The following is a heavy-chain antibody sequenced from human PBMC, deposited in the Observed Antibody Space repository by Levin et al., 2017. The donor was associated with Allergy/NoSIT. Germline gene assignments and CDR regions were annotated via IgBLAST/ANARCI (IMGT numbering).Heavy chain of an antibody. J-gene: IGHJ4*02. D-gene: IGHD3-10*01. V-gene: IGHV3-23*01. Sequence: GGSLRLSCAASGFTFSSYAMSWVRQAPGKGLEWVSAISGSGGSTYYADSVKGRFTISRDNSKNTLYLQMNSLRAEDTAVYYCAKDRWDYGSGSDYLEGYWGQGTLVTVSS. CDR2: ISGSGGST. CDR1: GFTFSSYA. CDR3: AKDRWDYGSGSDYLEGY.